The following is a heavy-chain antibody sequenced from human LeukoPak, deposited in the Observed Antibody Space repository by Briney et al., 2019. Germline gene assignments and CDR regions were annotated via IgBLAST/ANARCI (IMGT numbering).Heavy chain of an antibody. Sequence: GGSLRLSCAASGFTFSDYYMSWIRQAPGKGLEWVSYISSSSSSYTNYADSVKGRFTISRDNAKNSLYLQMNSLRAEDTAVYYCAKSGSYYPYYFDYWGQGTLVTVSS. CDR2: ISSSSSSYT. J-gene: IGHJ4*02. D-gene: IGHD1-26*01. CDR1: GFTFSDYY. V-gene: IGHV3-11*03. CDR3: AKSGSYYPYYFDY.